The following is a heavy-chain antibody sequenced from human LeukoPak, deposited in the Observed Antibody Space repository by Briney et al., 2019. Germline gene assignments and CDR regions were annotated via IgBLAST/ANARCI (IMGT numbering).Heavy chain of an antibody. D-gene: IGHD5-24*01. Sequence: SGTLSLTCTVSGGSISSGGYYWSWIRQHPGKGLEWIGYIYYSGSTYYNPSLKSRVTISVDTSKNQFSLKLSSVTAADTAVYYCAREGDGYKTFDYWGQGTLVTVSP. CDR2: IYYSGST. V-gene: IGHV4-31*03. CDR3: AREGDGYKTFDY. CDR1: GGSISSGGYY. J-gene: IGHJ4*02.